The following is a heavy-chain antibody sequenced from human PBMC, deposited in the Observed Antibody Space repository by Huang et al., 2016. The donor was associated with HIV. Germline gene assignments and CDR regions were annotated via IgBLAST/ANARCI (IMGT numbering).Heavy chain of an antibody. CDR2: ITASNGDT. D-gene: IGHD6-13*01. Sequence: QVQLLQSGAEVKKPGASVKVSCKASGYTFTSYGISWVRQDPGQGLEWMGWITASNGDTNYAQKFQGRLTMTTDTATSTAYMELRSLRSDDTAMYYCAREGIAGDSDWGQGTLVTVSS. J-gene: IGHJ4*02. V-gene: IGHV1-18*01. CDR3: AREGIAGDSD. CDR1: GYTFTSYG.